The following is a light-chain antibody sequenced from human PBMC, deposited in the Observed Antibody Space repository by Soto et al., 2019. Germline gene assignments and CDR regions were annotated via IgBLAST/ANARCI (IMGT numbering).Light chain of an antibody. V-gene: IGKV1-5*01. CDR3: QHYKMYSPWT. CDR1: QSITTW. CDR2: DVS. Sequence: DIQMTQSTSTVAAEVGDGVTITLRASQSITTWLAWYQQRPGKAPKLLIYDVSSLQSGVPSRFSGSGSGTEFTLTISSLQPDDFATYYCQHYKMYSPWTFGQGTKVDVK. J-gene: IGKJ1*01.